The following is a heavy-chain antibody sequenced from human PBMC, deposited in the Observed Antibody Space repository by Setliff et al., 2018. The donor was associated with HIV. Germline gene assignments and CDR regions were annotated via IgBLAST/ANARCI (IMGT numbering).Heavy chain of an antibody. CDR3: ALPYCGGGNCWSSASLPPAGWFDP. CDR1: GGTFSSYV. D-gene: IGHD2-15*01. V-gene: IGHV1-69*05. CDR2: IIPMYGIA. Sequence: ASVKVSCKASGGTFSSYVISWVRQAPGQGPEWMGGIIPMYGIANYAQKFQGRVTITTDESTSTAYMESSSLRSEDTAVYYCALPYCGGGNCWSSASLPPAGWFDPWGQGTLVTVSS. J-gene: IGHJ5*02.